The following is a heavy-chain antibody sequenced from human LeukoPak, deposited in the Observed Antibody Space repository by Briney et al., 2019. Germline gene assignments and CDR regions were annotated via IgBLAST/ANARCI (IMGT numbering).Heavy chain of an antibody. CDR2: ISGSGGST. V-gene: IGHV3-23*01. J-gene: IGHJ4*02. Sequence: PGGSLRLSCAASGFTFSSYAMSWVRQAPGKGVEWVAAISGSGGSTYYADSVKGRFTISRDNAKHTLYLQMDSLRADDTAVYYCAKDSTVAQPEHRDYWGQGTLVTVSS. D-gene: IGHD2-2*01. CDR3: AKDSTVAQPEHRDY. CDR1: GFTFSSYA.